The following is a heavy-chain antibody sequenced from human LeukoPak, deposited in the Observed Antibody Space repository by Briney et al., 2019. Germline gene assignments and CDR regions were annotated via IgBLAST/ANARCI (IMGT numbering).Heavy chain of an antibody. D-gene: IGHD2-2*02. CDR2: ISYDGSNK. CDR1: GFTFSSYG. J-gene: IGHJ3*02. Sequence: GSLRLSCAASGFTFSSYGMQWVRQAPGKGLEWVALISYDGSNKYYADSVKGRFTISRDNSKNTLYLQMNSLRAEDTAVFYCAKDLPPTIQDNDAFDIWGQGTMVTVSS. CDR3: AKDLPPTIQDNDAFDI. V-gene: IGHV3-30*18.